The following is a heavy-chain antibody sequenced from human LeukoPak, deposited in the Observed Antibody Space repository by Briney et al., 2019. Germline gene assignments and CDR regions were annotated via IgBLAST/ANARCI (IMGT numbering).Heavy chain of an antibody. V-gene: IGHV3-64*01. Sequence: GGSLRLSCAASGFTFSSYAMHWVRQAPGKGLEYVSAISSNGGSTYYANSVKGRFTISRDNSKNTLYLQMGGLRAEDMAVYYCARGRPVVVVAELDYWGQGTLVTVSS. CDR1: GFTFSSYA. J-gene: IGHJ4*02. CDR3: ARGRPVVVVAELDY. D-gene: IGHD2-15*01. CDR2: ISSNGGST.